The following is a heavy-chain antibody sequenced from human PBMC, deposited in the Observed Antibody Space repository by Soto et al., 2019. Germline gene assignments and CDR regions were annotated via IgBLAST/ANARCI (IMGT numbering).Heavy chain of an antibody. CDR1: GFTFSGSA. CDR2: IRRKANSYTT. J-gene: IGHJ6*02. Sequence: GGSLRLSCAASGFTFSGSAMHWVRQASGKGLEWVGRIRRKANSYTTEYAASVKGRFTISRDDSKNSLYLQMNSLKSEDTAVYYCAMLDGCSGDRSGKDVWGQGTTVTVSS. V-gene: IGHV3-73*01. D-gene: IGHD2-15*01. CDR3: AMLDGCSGDRSGKDV.